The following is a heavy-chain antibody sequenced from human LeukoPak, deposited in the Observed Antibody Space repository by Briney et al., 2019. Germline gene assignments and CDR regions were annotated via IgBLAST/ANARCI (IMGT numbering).Heavy chain of an antibody. V-gene: IGHV3-74*01. CDR2: INSDGSST. CDR1: GFTFSSYW. Sequence: GGSLRLSCAASGFTFSSYWMHWVRQAPGKGLVWVSRINSDGSSTSYADSVKGRFTISRDNAKNTLYLQMNSLRAEDTAVYYCARGYGSSRGWYWGQGTLVTVSS. D-gene: IGHD6-6*01. CDR3: ARGYGSSRGWY. J-gene: IGHJ4*02.